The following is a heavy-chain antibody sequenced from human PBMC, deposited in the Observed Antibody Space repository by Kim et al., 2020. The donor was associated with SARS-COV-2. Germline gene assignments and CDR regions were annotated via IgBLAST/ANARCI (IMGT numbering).Heavy chain of an antibody. V-gene: IGHV4-59*01. CDR3: ARAGAYYYYAMDV. D-gene: IGHD3-10*01. J-gene: IGHJ6*02. Sequence: YNPTLKSRVTISVDTSKNQFSLKLSSVTPADTAVYYCARAGAYYYYAMDVWGQGTAVTVSS.